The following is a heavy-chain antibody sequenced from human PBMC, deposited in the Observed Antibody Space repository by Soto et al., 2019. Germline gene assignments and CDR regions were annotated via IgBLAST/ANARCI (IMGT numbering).Heavy chain of an antibody. V-gene: IGHV4-34*01. D-gene: IGHD3-9*01. CDR1: GGSFSGYY. CDR3: ARSPYYDILTGYYRNNWFDP. CDR2: INHSGST. Sequence: SETLSLTCAVYGGSFSGYYWSWIRQPPGKGLEWIGEINHSGSTNYNPSLKSRVTISVDTSKNQFSLKLSSVTAADTAVYYCARSPYYDILTGYYRNNWFDPWGQGTLVTVSS. J-gene: IGHJ5*02.